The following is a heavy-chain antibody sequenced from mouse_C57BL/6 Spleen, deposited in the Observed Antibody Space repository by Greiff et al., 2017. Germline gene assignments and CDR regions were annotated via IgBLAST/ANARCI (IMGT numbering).Heavy chain of an antibody. CDR3: ARKVTPTGNYAMDY. J-gene: IGHJ4*01. CDR1: GYTFTSYW. Sequence: QVQLKQPGAELVKPGASVKLSCKASGYTFTSYWMPWVKQRPGRGLEWIGMIDPNSGGTKYNEKFKSKATLTVDKPSSTAYMQLSSLTSEDSAVYYCARKVTPTGNYAMDYWGQGTSVTVSS. D-gene: IGHD2-3*01. CDR2: IDPNSGGT. V-gene: IGHV1-72*01.